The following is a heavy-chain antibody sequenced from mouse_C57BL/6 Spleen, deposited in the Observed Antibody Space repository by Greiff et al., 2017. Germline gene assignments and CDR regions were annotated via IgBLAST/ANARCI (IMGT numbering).Heavy chain of an antibody. V-gene: IGHV10-1*01. Sequence: EVKLMESGGGLVQPKGSLKLSCAASGFSFNTYAMNWVRQAPGKGLEWVARIRSKSNNYATYYADSVKDRFTISRDDSESMLYLQMNNLKTEDTAMYYCVRGDGYYGYWGQGTTLTVSS. J-gene: IGHJ2*01. CDR2: IRSKSNNYAT. D-gene: IGHD2-3*01. CDR1: GFSFNTYA. CDR3: VRGDGYYGY.